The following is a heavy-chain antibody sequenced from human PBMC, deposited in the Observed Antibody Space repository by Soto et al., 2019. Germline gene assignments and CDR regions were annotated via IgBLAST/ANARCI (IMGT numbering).Heavy chain of an antibody. D-gene: IGHD3-16*02. CDR3: ARGVTFGGVIAPRFDP. V-gene: IGHV4-31*03. Sequence: KLSETLSLTCTVSGGSISSGDYYWSWIRQHPGKDLEWIGYIHNSGTTYYIPPLKSRVTMSVDTSKNQLSLKLTSVTAADTALYYCARGVTFGGVIAPRFDPWGQGTRVTVSS. CDR1: GGSISSGDYY. J-gene: IGHJ5*02. CDR2: IHNSGTT.